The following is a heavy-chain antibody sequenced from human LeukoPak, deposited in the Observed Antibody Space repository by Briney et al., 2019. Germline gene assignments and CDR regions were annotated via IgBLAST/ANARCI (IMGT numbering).Heavy chain of an antibody. CDR3: ARDRAGYYDSSGYPWENY. CDR1: GFTFDDYA. V-gene: IGHV3-9*01. Sequence: GGSLRLSCAASGFTFDDYAMHWVRQAPGKGLEWVSGISYNSVNIAYADSVKGRFTISRDNAKNTLYLQMNSLRAEDTAVYYCARDRAGYYDSSGYPWENYWGQGTLVTVSS. D-gene: IGHD3-22*01. CDR2: ISYNSVNI. J-gene: IGHJ4*02.